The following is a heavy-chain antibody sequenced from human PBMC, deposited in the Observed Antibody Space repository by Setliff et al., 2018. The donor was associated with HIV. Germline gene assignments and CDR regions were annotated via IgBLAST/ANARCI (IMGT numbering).Heavy chain of an antibody. J-gene: IGHJ5*01. CDR2: INPSGGST. Sequence: GASVKVSCKASGYTFNNYYMHWVRQAPGQGLEWMGIINPSGGSTSHAQRLQGRVTMTRDTSTSTVYMELTGLRSDDTAVYYCARGSYYDFWSGFFHRGTGRRNWFDSWGQGTLVTVSS. V-gene: IGHV1-46*02. D-gene: IGHD3-3*01. CDR3: ARGSYYDFWSGFFHRGTGRRNWFDS. CDR1: GYTFNNYY.